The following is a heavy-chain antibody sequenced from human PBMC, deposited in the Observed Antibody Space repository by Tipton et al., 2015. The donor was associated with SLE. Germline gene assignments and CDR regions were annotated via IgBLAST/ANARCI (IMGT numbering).Heavy chain of an antibody. CDR2: IHYNGNT. J-gene: IGHJ4*02. CDR3: AKNSGSYYFDD. V-gene: IGHV4-28*01. CDR1: GYSISSGYY. Sequence: TLSLTCAVSGYSISSGYYWSWIRQHPGKGLEWIAYIHYNGNTYYNPSLKSRVTMSVDTSKNQFSLKLSSVTAADTAVYYCAKNSGSYYFDDWGQGTLVTVSS. D-gene: IGHD3-10*01.